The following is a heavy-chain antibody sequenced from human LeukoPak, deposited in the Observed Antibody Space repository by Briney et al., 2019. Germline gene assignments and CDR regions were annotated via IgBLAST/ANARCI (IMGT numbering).Heavy chain of an antibody. Sequence: SLRLSCAASGFTFSSYAMHWVRQAPGKGLEWVAVISYDGSNKYYADSVKGRFTISRDNSKNTLYLQMNSLRAEDTAVYYCAKGTPYYYDSSGYSNWGQGTLVTVSS. D-gene: IGHD3-22*01. J-gene: IGHJ4*02. V-gene: IGHV3-30-3*01. CDR3: AKGTPYYYDSSGYSN. CDR1: GFTFSSYA. CDR2: ISYDGSNK.